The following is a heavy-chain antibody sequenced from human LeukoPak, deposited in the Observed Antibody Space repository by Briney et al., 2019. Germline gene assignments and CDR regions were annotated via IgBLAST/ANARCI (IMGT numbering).Heavy chain of an antibody. CDR1: GESFSGDF. J-gene: IGHJ4*02. Sequence: PSETLSLTCGVYGESFSGDFWTWLRQAPGKGLEWIGEINHRGRTNYSPSPTGRVTISVDTSMNQFSLQLRSVTAADTALYYCARGQYDSGGYHYGIRAFYFDYWGQGILVTVSS. CDR2: INHRGRT. CDR3: ARGQYDSGGYHYGIRAFYFDY. V-gene: IGHV4-34*01. D-gene: IGHD3-22*01.